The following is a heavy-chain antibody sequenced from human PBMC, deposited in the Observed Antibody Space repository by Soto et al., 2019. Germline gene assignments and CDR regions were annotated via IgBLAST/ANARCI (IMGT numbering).Heavy chain of an antibody. CDR1: GFTFSTYT. CDR2: IIQSGET. D-gene: IGHD2-8*01. Sequence: GGTLRLSCAASGFTFSTYTMSWVRQAPGEGLEWVSGIIQSGETFYADSVKGRFTISRANSNNMLYLQMHSLRADDTAVYYCAKDRRRDGRWPFDHWGRGTLVPGSS. V-gene: IGHV3-23*01. CDR3: AKDRRRDGRWPFDH. J-gene: IGHJ4*02.